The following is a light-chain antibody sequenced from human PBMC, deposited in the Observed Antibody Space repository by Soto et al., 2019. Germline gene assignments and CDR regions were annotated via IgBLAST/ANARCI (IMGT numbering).Light chain of an antibody. CDR3: QQYGSSPRT. J-gene: IGKJ3*01. CDR1: QSVSSSY. CDR2: GAS. Sequence: EIVLTQSPGTLSLSPGERATLSCRASQSVSSSYLAWYQQKPGQAPRLLIYGASSRATGIRDRFSGSGSGTDFTLTISRLEPEDFAVYYCQQYGSSPRTFGPGTKVDI. V-gene: IGKV3-20*01.